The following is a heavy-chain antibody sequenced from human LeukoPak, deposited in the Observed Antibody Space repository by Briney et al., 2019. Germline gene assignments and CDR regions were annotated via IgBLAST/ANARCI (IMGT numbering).Heavy chain of an antibody. D-gene: IGHD6-13*01. Sequence: GGLLRLSCAASVFTFSNYAMSWVRQAPGKGLERVSAISGSGGSTYYADSVKGRFTISRDNSKNTLYLQMNSLRAEDTAVYYCAKDAGSSSWYGDDYWGQGTLVTVSS. CDR1: VFTFSNYA. CDR3: AKDAGSSSWYGDDY. J-gene: IGHJ4*02. V-gene: IGHV3-23*01. CDR2: ISGSGGST.